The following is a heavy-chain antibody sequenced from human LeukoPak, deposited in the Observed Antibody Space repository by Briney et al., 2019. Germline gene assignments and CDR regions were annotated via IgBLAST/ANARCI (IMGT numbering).Heavy chain of an antibody. V-gene: IGHV4-34*01. D-gene: IGHD2-15*01. CDR1: GGSFSGYY. CDR3: ARGPYYSGGSCLYNWFDP. Sequence: SETLSLTCAVYGGSFSGYYWSWIRNPPGKGLEWIGEINHSGSTNYNPSLKSRVTISVDTSKNQFSLKLSSVTAADTAVYYCARGPYYSGGSCLYNWFDPWGQGTLVTVSS. CDR2: INHSGST. J-gene: IGHJ5*02.